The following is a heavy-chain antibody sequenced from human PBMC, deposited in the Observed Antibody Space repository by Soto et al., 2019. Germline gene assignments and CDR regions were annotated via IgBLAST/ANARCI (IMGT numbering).Heavy chain of an antibody. Sequence: GGSLRLSCATSGLTFSNYAMSWVRQAPGGGLEWVSSMSGSSSTTYYADSVKGRFTISRDRSKNTLYLQMSSLRAEDTALYYCAKDQERELPRVIDFWGQGTLVTVSS. V-gene: IGHV3-23*01. CDR2: MSGSSSTT. D-gene: IGHD1-7*01. CDR3: AKDQERELPRVIDF. J-gene: IGHJ4*02. CDR1: GLTFSNYA.